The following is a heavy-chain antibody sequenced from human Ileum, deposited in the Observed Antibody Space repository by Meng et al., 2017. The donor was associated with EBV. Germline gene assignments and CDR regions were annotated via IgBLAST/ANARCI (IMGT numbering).Heavy chain of an antibody. D-gene: IGHD6-19*01. CDR2: ININTGNP. CDR1: WYPFTSYS. J-gene: IGHJ4*02. CDR3: ARGNGWRFDY. V-gene: IGHV7-4-1*01. Sequence: GAVFKTPGASVKVSCHESWYPFTSYSMNWMRHAAGQGLEWMGWININTGNPTYAHGFTGRFVFSLDTSVSTAYLQIDSLKADDTAVYYCARGNGWRFDYWGQGTLVTVSS.